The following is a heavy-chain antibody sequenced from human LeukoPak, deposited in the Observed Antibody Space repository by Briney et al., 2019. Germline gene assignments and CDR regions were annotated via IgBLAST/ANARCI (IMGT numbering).Heavy chain of an antibody. J-gene: IGHJ4*02. Sequence: VSVKVSCKVSGYTLTELSMHWVRQAPGKGLEWMGGFDPEDGETIYAQKFQGRVTMTEDTSTDTAYMELSSLRSEDTAVYYCATIRVSYDSSGYYYMFDYWGQGTLVTVSS. V-gene: IGHV1-24*01. CDR2: FDPEDGET. D-gene: IGHD3-22*01. CDR1: GYTLTELS. CDR3: ATIRVSYDSSGYYYMFDY.